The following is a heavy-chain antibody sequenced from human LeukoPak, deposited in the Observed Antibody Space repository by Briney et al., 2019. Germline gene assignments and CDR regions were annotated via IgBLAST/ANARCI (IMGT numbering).Heavy chain of an antibody. CDR3: ARDPTYYYDSSGYDYYYYYGMDV. J-gene: IGHJ6*02. Sequence: GASVKVSCKASGYTFTGYYMHWVRQAPGQGLEWMGWINPNSGGTNYAQKFQGRVTMTTDTSISTAYMELSRLRSDDTAVYYCARDPTYYYDSSGYDYYYYYGMDVWGQGTTVTVSS. CDR2: INPNSGGT. D-gene: IGHD3-22*01. CDR1: GYTFTGYY. V-gene: IGHV1-2*02.